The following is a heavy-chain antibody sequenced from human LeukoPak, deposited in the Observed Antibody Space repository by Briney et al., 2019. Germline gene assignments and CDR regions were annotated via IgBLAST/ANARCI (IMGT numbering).Heavy chain of an antibody. D-gene: IGHD6-25*01. CDR3: AREPAAGYNWFDP. Sequence: ASVKLSCKASGYTFTSCNMHWVRQAPGQGLEWMGVINTSTGSTTYAQKFQDRVTMTRDTSTSTVYMDLSSLRSEDTAVYYCAREPAAGYNWFDPWGQGTLVTVSS. CDR2: INTSTGST. V-gene: IGHV1-46*01. J-gene: IGHJ5*02. CDR1: GYTFTSCN.